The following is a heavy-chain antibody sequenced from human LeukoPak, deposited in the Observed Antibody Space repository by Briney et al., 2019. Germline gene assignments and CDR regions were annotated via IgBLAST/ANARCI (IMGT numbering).Heavy chain of an antibody. V-gene: IGHV1-2*04. CDR2: INPNSGGT. CDR3: ARESVLWFGESWVYYFDY. J-gene: IGHJ4*02. D-gene: IGHD3-10*01. CDR1: GYTFTCYY. Sequence: GASVKVSCKASGYTFTCYYMHWVRQAPGQGLEWMGWINPNSGGTNYAQKFQGWVTMTRDTSISTAYMELSRLRSDDTAVYYCARESVLWFGESWVYYFDYWGQGTLVTVSS.